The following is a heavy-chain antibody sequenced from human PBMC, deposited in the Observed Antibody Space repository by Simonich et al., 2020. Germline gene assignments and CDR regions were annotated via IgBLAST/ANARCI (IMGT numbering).Heavy chain of an antibody. J-gene: IGHJ4*02. Sequence: QVQLVQSGAEVKKPGASVTVSCKASGYTFTIYGISWVRQAPGQGLEWMGWTSAYNGNTNYAQKLQGRVTMNTDTSTSTAYMELRSLRSDDTAVYYCARASRGTWWYYYFDYWGQGTLVTVSS. CDR3: ARASRGTWWYYYFDY. V-gene: IGHV1-18*01. CDR2: TSAYNGNT. D-gene: IGHD2-15*01. CDR1: GYTFTIYG.